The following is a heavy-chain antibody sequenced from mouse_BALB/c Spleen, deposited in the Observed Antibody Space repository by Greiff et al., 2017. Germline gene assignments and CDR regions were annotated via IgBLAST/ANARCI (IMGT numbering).Heavy chain of an antibody. V-gene: IGHV1S81*02. CDR2: INPSNGRT. CDR3: ARKGSYWYFDV. J-gene: IGHJ1*01. Sequence: VQLQQPGAELVKPGASVKLSCKASGYTFTSYWMHWVKQRPGQGLEWIGEINPSNGRTNYNEKFKSKATLTVDKSSSTAYMQLSSLTSEDSAVYYCARKGSYWYFDVWGAGTTVTVSS. CDR1: GYTFTSYW.